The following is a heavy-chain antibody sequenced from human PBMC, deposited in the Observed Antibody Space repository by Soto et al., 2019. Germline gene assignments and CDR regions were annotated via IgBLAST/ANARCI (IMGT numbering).Heavy chain of an antibody. V-gene: IGHV1-2*02. CDR1: GYTFTGYY. CDR2: INPNSGGT. J-gene: IGHJ4*02. Sequence: GASVKVSCKASGYTFTGYYMHWVRQAPGQGLEWMGWINPNSGGTNYAQKFQGRVTMTRDTSISTAYMELSRLRSDDTAVYYCARDYTMIVTIPSYYFDYWGQGTLVTVSS. D-gene: IGHD3-22*01. CDR3: ARDYTMIVTIPSYYFDY.